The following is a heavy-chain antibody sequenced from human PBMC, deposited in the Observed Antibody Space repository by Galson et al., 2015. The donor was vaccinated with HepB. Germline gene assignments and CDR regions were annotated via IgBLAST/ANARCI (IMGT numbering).Heavy chain of an antibody. J-gene: IGHJ6*02. D-gene: IGHD4-17*01. Sequence: SLRLSCAASGFTVSSNYMSWVRQAPGKGLEWVSVIYSGGSTYYADSVKGRFPISRDDSKNTLYLQMNSLRAEDTAVDYCARDRGVSYGDYVKAENYYGMDVWGQGTTVTVSS. CDR3: ARDRGVSYGDYVKAENYYGMDV. V-gene: IGHV3-66*01. CDR2: IYSGGST. CDR1: GFTVSSNY.